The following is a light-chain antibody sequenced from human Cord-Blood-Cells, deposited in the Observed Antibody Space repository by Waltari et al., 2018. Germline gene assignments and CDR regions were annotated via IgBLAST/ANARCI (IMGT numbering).Light chain of an antibody. Sequence: EIVLTQSPGTLSLSPGERATLSCRASQSVSSSYLAWYQQKPGQAPRLLIYGASSRAIGIPDRFNGSGSGTDFTLTISRLEPEDFAVYYCQQYGSSRTFGQGTKVEIK. V-gene: IGKV3-20*01. CDR3: QQYGSSRT. CDR1: QSVSSSY. J-gene: IGKJ1*01. CDR2: GAS.